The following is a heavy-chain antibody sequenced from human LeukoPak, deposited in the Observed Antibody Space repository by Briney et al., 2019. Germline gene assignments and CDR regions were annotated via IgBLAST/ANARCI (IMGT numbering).Heavy chain of an antibody. CDR1: GYTFTGYY. D-gene: IGHD1-26*01. CDR3: ARVFGRQLPDY. CDR2: IKPNSGGT. J-gene: IGHJ4*02. V-gene: IGHV1-2*02. Sequence: WASVTVSCKASGYTFTGYYLHWVRQAPGQGLEWMGWIKPNSGGTNYAQKFQGRVTMTRDTSISTAYMEVSRLISDDTAVYYCARVFGRQLPDYWGQGTLVTVSS.